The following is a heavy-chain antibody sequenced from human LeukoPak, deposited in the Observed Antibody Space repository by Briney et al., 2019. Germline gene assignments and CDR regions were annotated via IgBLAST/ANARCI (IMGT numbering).Heavy chain of an antibody. Sequence: PGGSLRLSCAASGFTFSSYALSWVRQAPGKGLEWVSAISGSGGSTYNADSVKGRFTISRDNSKNTLYLQMNSLRAKDTAVYYYAKGLEVNPSYYDYWGQGTLVTVSS. CDR3: AKGLEVNPSYYDY. V-gene: IGHV3-23*01. CDR2: ISGSGGST. J-gene: IGHJ4*02. CDR1: GFTFSSYA.